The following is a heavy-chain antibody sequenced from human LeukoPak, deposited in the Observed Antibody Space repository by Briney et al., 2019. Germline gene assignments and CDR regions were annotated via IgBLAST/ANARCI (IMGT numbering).Heavy chain of an antibody. D-gene: IGHD3-22*01. Sequence: ASVKVSCKASGYTFTSYYMHWVRQAPGQGLEWMGIINPSGGSTSYAQKSQGRVTMTRDTSTSTVYMELSSLRSEDTAMYYCARDRSPEGYYDSSHWDYYHGMDVWGQGTTVTVSS. J-gene: IGHJ6*02. CDR2: INPSGGST. CDR1: GYTFTSYY. V-gene: IGHV1-46*01. CDR3: ARDRSPEGYYDSSHWDYYHGMDV.